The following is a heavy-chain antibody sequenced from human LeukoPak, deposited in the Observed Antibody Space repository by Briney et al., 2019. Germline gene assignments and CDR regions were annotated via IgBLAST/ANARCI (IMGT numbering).Heavy chain of an antibody. J-gene: IGHJ6*03. V-gene: IGHV3-48*03. CDR2: IGNSGSSI. D-gene: IGHD6-13*01. Sequence: GGSLRLSCAASGFTFSSFNVNWVRQAPGKGLEWVSNIGNSGSSIYYADSVKGRFTISRDNAKNSLYLQMTSLRAEDTAVYYCAKDGYSSSWLYYYYYYYYMDVWGKGTTVTVSS. CDR3: AKDGYSSSWLYYYYYYYYMDV. CDR1: GFTFSSFN.